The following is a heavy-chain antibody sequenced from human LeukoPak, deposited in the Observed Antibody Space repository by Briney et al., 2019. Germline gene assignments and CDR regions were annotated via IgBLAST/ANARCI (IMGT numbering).Heavy chain of an antibody. CDR2: MYYSGST. V-gene: IGHV4-59*02. J-gene: IGHJ6*03. CDR3: ARETSQKGAHYMDV. D-gene: IGHD3-16*01. CDR1: GGSVSSYY. Sequence: PSETLSLTCTVSGGSVSSYYWSWIRQPPGKGLEWIGYMYYSGSTNYNPSLKSRVTISIDTSKNQFSLKLNSVTAADTAVYYCARETSQKGAHYMDVWGKGTTVTISS.